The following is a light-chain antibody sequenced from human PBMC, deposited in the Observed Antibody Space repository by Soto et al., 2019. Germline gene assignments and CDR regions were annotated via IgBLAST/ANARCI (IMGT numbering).Light chain of an antibody. J-gene: IGLJ1*01. CDR3: QSYDSSLSASV. CDR1: SSNIGAGYD. V-gene: IGLV1-40*01. Sequence: QSVLTQPPSVSGAPGQRVTISCTGSSSNIGAGYDVHWYKQVPGTAPKLLIYGNSHRPSGVPGRFSGSKSGTSASLAITGLQAEDEGDYYCQSYDSSLSASVFGTGTKLTVL. CDR2: GNS.